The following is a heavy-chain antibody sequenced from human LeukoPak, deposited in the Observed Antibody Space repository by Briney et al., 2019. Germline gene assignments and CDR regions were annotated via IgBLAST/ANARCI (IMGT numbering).Heavy chain of an antibody. D-gene: IGHD6-19*01. Sequence: ASVKVSCKASGYTFTSYGISWVQQAPGQGLEWMGWISAYNGNTNYAQKLQGRVTMTTDTSTSTAYMELRSLRSDDTAVYYCARVIAVAGRSTWFDPWGQGTLVTVSS. CDR2: ISAYNGNT. J-gene: IGHJ5*02. CDR3: ARVIAVAGRSTWFDP. V-gene: IGHV1-18*01. CDR1: GYTFTSYG.